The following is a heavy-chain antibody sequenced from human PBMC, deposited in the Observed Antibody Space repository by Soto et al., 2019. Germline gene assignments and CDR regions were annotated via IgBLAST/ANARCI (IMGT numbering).Heavy chain of an antibody. CDR1: GGTFSSYA. Sequence: QVQLVQSGAEVKKPGSSVKVSCKASGGTFSSYAISWVRQAPGQGLEWMGGIIPIFGTANYAQKFQGRVTLPAEDSTNTAYQELSSLGSEAVAVYYCARDVLAATPTARFNWFDPLGQGTLVTGSS. J-gene: IGHJ5*02. V-gene: IGHV1-69*12. CDR3: ARDVLAATPTARFNWFDP. D-gene: IGHD2-15*01. CDR2: IIPIFGTA.